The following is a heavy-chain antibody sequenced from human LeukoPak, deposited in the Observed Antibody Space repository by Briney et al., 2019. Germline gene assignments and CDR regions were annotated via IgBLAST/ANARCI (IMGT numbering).Heavy chain of an antibody. CDR3: ARVRYSYGSFFFYDF. V-gene: IGHV3-13*04. CDR2: IGTAGDT. J-gene: IGHJ4*02. CDR1: GFTFSSYD. Sequence: GGSLRLSCAASGFTFSSYDMRWVRQTAGEGLEWVSAIGTAGDTYYPGSVKGRFTISRENAKNSLYLQMNSLRAGDTAVYYCARVRYSYGSFFFYDFWGQGTLVTVSS. D-gene: IGHD5-18*01.